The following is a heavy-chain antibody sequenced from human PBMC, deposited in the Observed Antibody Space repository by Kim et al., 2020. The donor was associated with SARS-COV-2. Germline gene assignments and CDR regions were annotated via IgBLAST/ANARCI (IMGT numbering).Heavy chain of an antibody. D-gene: IGHD3-10*01. CDR3: ARKGFGELLEASWFDP. Sequence: ASVKVSCKASGYTFTSYAMNWVRQAPGQGLEWMGWINTNTGNPTYAQGFTGRFVFSLDTSVSTAYLQISSLKAEDTAVYYCARKGFGELLEASWFDPWGQGTLVTVSS. J-gene: IGHJ5*02. CDR1: GYTFTSYA. CDR2: INTNTGNP. V-gene: IGHV7-4-1*02.